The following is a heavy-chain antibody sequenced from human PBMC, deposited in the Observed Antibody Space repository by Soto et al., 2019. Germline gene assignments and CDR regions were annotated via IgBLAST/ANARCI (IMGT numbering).Heavy chain of an antibody. CDR1: GYTFTSYG. CDR3: ASTYYYGSGSYYNAELIYYMDV. Sequence: ASVKVSCKASGYTFTSYGISWVRQAPGQGLKWMGWISAYNGNTNYAQKLQGRVTMTTDTSTSTAYMELRSLRSDDTAVYYCASTYYYGSGSYYNAELIYYMDVWGKGTTVTVSS. J-gene: IGHJ6*03. V-gene: IGHV1-18*01. CDR2: ISAYNGNT. D-gene: IGHD3-10*01.